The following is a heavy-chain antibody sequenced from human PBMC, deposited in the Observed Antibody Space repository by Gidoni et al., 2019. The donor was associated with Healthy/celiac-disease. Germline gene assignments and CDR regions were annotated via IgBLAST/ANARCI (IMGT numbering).Heavy chain of an antibody. V-gene: IGHV3-23*01. CDR3: AGVYGSGSLFDY. CDR1: GFTFSSYA. CDR2: LSGSGGST. J-gene: IGHJ4*02. Sequence: EVQLLESGGGLVQPGGSLRLSCAASGFTFSSYAMSWVRQAPGKGLEWVSALSGSGGSTYSADSVKGRFTISSDNSKNTLYLQMNSLRAEDTAVYYCAGVYGSGSLFDYWGQGTLVTVSS. D-gene: IGHD3-10*01.